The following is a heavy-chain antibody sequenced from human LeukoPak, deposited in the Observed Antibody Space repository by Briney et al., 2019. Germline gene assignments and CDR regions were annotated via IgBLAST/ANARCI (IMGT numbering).Heavy chain of an antibody. Sequence: SETLSLTCAVYGGSFSGYYWSWIRQPPGKGLEWIGEINHSGSTNYNPSLKSRVTISVDTSKNQFSLKLSSVTAADTAVYYCARIDCGGDCYSPYWYYYGMDVWGQGTTVTVSS. CDR1: GGSFSGYY. D-gene: IGHD2-21*02. CDR3: ARIDCGGDCYSPYWYYYGMDV. J-gene: IGHJ6*02. CDR2: INHSGST. V-gene: IGHV4-34*01.